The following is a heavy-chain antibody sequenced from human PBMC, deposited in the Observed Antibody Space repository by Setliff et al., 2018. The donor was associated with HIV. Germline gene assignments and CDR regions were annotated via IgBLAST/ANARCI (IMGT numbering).Heavy chain of an antibody. CDR2: IGSKTYGGTT. CDR3: TRHLGYCSGDTCYSYDYDSRGPWFFDP. V-gene: IGHV3-49*04. J-gene: IGHJ5*02. D-gene: IGHD2-15*01. Sequence: GVLRLSCTTSGFMFGDYAVSWVRQAPGKGLEWVGFIGSKTYGGTTEYAASVKGRFTISRDDSKSVAHLQMNSLKTEDTAVYYCTRHLGYCSGDTCYSYDYDSRGPWFFDPWGQGTLVTVSS. CDR1: GFMFGDYA.